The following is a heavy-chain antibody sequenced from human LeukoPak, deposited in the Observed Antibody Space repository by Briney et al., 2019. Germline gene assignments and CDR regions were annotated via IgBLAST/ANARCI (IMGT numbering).Heavy chain of an antibody. D-gene: IGHD2-8*02. CDR1: GFTFSSYA. CDR3: AKVPAVLDAFDI. J-gene: IGHJ3*02. V-gene: IGHV3-30-3*01. Sequence: GRTLRLSCAASGFTFSSYAMHWVRQAPGKGLEWVAVISYDGSNKYYTDSVKGRVTISRDNSKNTLYLQMNSLRVEDTAVYYCAKVPAVLDAFDIWGQGTMVTVSS. CDR2: ISYDGSNK.